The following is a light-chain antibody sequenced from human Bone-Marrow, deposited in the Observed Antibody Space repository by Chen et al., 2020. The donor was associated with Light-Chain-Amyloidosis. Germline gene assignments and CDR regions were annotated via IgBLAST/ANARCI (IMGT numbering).Light chain of an antibody. Sequence: SYVLTQPSSVSVAPGQTATIACGGNNIGSTSVHWYQQTPGQAPRLVVYDDSDRPSGIPERLSGSNSENTATLTIGRVEAGDEADYYCQVWDRSSDRPVFGGGTKLTVL. J-gene: IGLJ3*02. CDR2: DDS. CDR1: NIGSTS. V-gene: IGLV3-21*02. CDR3: QVWDRSSDRPV.